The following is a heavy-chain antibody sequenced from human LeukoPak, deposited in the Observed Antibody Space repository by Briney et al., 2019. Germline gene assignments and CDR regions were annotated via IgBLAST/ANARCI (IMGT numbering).Heavy chain of an antibody. CDR3: AKAVDYYDSSGYLDY. Sequence: GGSLRLSCAASGFTFSSYGMHWVRQAPGKGLEWVAFIRYDGSNIYYADSVKGRFTISRDNSKNTLYLQMNSLRAEDTAVYYCAKAVDYYDSSGYLDYWGQGTLVTASS. V-gene: IGHV3-30*02. D-gene: IGHD3-22*01. CDR1: GFTFSSYG. J-gene: IGHJ4*02. CDR2: IRYDGSNI.